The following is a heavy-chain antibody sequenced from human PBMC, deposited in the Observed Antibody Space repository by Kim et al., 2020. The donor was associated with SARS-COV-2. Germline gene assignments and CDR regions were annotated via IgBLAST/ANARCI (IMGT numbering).Heavy chain of an antibody. CDR3: AKDITRLSIAARPDC. Sequence: GGSLRLSCAASGFTFGDYGMHWVRQAPGKGLEWVSGISWNGDTIGYADSVKGRFTISRDNAQNSLCLQMNSLRAEDTALYYCAKDITRLSIAARPDCWG. J-gene: IGHJ4*01. V-gene: IGHV3-9*01. CDR1: GFTFGDYG. CDR2: ISWNGDTI. D-gene: IGHD6-6*01.